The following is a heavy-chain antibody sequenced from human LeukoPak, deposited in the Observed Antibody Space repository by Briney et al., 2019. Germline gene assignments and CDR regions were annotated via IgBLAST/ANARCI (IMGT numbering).Heavy chain of an antibody. D-gene: IGHD1-26*01. V-gene: IGHV3-30*03. CDR1: GFTFSSYA. Sequence: GGSLRLSCAASGFTFSSYAMHWVRQAPGKGLEWVAVISYDGSNEYFADSVKGRFSISRDNSKNTLYLQMNSLRAEDTAVYYWRAGATEPHCDYGGQGTLVTVSS. CDR2: ISYDGSNE. J-gene: IGHJ4*02. CDR3: RAGATEPHCDY.